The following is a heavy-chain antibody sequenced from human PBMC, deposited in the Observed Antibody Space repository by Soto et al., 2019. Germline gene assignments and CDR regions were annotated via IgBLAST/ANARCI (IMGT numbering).Heavy chain of an antibody. Sequence: SQTLSLTCDISGDSVSSNSAGWNWIRQTLSRGLEWLGRTYYRSKWYNNYAVSVKSRVSVNPDTAKSQFSLQLSSVTVADTAFYYCAGGGSIVVATRRLMEVWGKGTTVTVSS. CDR1: GDSVSSNSAG. CDR2: TYYRSKWYN. V-gene: IGHV6-1*01. J-gene: IGHJ6*03. CDR3: AGGGSIVVATRRLMEV. D-gene: IGHD3-22*01.